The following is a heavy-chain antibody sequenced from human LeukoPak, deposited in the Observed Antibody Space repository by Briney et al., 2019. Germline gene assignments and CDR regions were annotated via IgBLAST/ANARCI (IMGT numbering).Heavy chain of an antibody. D-gene: IGHD3-10*01. CDR1: GFTFSSYW. V-gene: IGHV3-74*01. CDR3: AKVMWIRGQWPLDY. CDR2: INGDGRNI. J-gene: IGHJ4*02. Sequence: GGSLRLSCVASGFTFSSYWMHWVRQDPRRGLVWVSRINGDGRNINYADSVKGRFTISRDNAKNSLYLQMNSLRAEDTAVYYCAKVMWIRGQWPLDYWGQGTLVTVSS.